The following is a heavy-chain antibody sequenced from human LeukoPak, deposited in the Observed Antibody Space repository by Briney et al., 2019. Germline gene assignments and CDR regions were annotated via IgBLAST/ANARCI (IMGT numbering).Heavy chain of an antibody. D-gene: IGHD3-3*01. V-gene: IGHV4-39*01. Sequence: PSETLSLTCTVSGGSISSSSYYWGWIRQPPGKGLEWIGSIYYSGSTYYNPSLKSRVTISVDTSKNQFSLKLSSVTAADTAVYYCARHDFWFDYWGQGTLVTVSS. CDR3: ARHDFWFDY. J-gene: IGHJ4*02. CDR1: GGSISSSSYY. CDR2: IYYSGST.